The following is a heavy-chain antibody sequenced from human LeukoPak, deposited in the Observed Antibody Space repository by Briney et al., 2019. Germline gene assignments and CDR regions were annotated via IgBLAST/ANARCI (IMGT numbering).Heavy chain of an antibody. J-gene: IGHJ6*03. V-gene: IGHV1-8*03. CDR2: MNPNSGNT. D-gene: IGHD3-10*01. Sequence: GASVKVSCKASGYTFTGYYMHWVRQAPGQGLEWMGWMNPNSGNTGYAQKFQGRVTITRNTSISTAYMELSSLRSEDTAVYYCARGRGEFYGSGSYSAYYMDVWGKGTTVTVSS. CDR1: GYTFTGYY. CDR3: ARGRGEFYGSGSYSAYYMDV.